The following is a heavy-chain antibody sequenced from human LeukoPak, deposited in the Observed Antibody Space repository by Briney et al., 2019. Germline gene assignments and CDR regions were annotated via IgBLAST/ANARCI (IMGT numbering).Heavy chain of an antibody. Sequence: GGSLRLSCAASGFTFSNAWMNWVRQAPGKGLEWVGRIKSKSDGGTVEYAAPVEGRFTVSRHDLRNMLFLQMNSLNTEDTAVYYCTSELRPLEWLLSSYALDVWGQGTMVTVSS. D-gene: IGHD3-3*01. CDR1: GFTFSNAW. V-gene: IGHV3-15*07. J-gene: IGHJ3*01. CDR3: TSELRPLEWLLSSYALDV. CDR2: IKSKSDGGTV.